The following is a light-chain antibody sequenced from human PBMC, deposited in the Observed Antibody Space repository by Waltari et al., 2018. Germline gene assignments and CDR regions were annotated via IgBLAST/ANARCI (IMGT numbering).Light chain of an antibody. J-gene: IGKJ4*01. CDR3: MQALQTPLT. Sequence: DIVMTQSPLSLPVTPGESASITSRSIQSLLHSNGYNYLDWYLQKPGQSPQLLIYLGSNRASGVPDRFSGSGSGTDFTLKISRVEAEDVGVYYCMQALQTPLTFGGGTKVEIK. CDR2: LGS. V-gene: IGKV2-28*01. CDR1: QSLLHSNGYNY.